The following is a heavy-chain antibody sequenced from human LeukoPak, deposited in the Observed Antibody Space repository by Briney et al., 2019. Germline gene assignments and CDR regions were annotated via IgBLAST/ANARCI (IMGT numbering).Heavy chain of an antibody. V-gene: IGHV4-39*01. Sequence: PPETLSLTSTVPGDSITGSNSYWGSIRQPPGQGRGGISNIYYSGNTYYYNPSLKIRVTMSVDTSRNQFSLRLRSVTAADTAVYFWAIVGTGSSWGQGALVTVSS. J-gene: IGHJ5*02. CDR1: GDSITGSNSY. D-gene: IGHD3-10*01. CDR3: AIVGTGSS. CDR2: IYYSGNT.